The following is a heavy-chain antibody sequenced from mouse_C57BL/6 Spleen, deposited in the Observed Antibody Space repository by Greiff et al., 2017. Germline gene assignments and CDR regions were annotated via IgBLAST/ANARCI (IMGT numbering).Heavy chain of an antibody. CDR3: AIYTVVATEGY. Sequence: VQLQQPGAELVKPGASVKMSCKASGYTFTSYWITWVKQRRGQGLEWIGDIYPGSGSTNYNEKFKSKATLTVDTSSSTAYMQLSSLTSEDSAVYYCAIYTVVATEGYWGQGTTLTVSS. CDR1: GYTFTSYW. J-gene: IGHJ2*01. V-gene: IGHV1-55*01. D-gene: IGHD1-1*01. CDR2: IYPGSGST.